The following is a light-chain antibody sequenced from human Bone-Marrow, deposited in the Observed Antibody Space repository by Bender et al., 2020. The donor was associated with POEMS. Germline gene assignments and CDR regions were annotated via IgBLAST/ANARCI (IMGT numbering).Light chain of an antibody. V-gene: IGLV2-14*02. CDR2: EVY. Sequence: QSALTQPASVSGSPGQSITISCTGTSTDVGSFNLVSWYQQHPGRVPKLMIYEVYKRPSGVSNRFSGSKSGNTASLTISGLQAEDEADYYCTSHTSSNTWVFGGGTKLTVL. CDR1: STDVGSFNL. J-gene: IGLJ3*02. CDR3: TSHTSSNTWV.